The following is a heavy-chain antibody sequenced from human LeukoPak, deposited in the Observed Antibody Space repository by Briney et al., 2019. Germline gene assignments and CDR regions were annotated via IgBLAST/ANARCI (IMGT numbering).Heavy chain of an antibody. CDR2: INPNNGGT. J-gene: IGHJ4*02. V-gene: IGHV1-2*02. D-gene: IGHD2-15*01. Sequence: GASVKVSCKASGYTFTGYYMHWVRQGPGQGLEWMGWINPNNGGTNYARKFHGRVTMTRDTSISTLYMELSSLRSDDTAVYYCARAYCSAGDCYEFDYWGQGTLVTVSS. CDR1: GYTFTGYY. CDR3: ARAYCSAGDCYEFDY.